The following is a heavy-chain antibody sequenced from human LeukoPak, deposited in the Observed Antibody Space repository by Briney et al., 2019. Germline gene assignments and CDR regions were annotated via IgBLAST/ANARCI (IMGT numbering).Heavy chain of an antibody. CDR1: GLTFSDHY. CDR3: ARVGGQVYDFWSGYQSSYGMDV. D-gene: IGHD3-3*01. CDR2: TRNKANSYTT. Sequence: AGGSLRLSCAASGLTFSDHYMDWVRQAPGKGLEWVGRTRNKANSYTTEYAASVKGRFTISRDDSKNSLYLQMNSLKTEDTAVYYCARVGGQVYDFWSGYQSSYGMDVWGQGTTVTVSS. V-gene: IGHV3-72*01. J-gene: IGHJ6*02.